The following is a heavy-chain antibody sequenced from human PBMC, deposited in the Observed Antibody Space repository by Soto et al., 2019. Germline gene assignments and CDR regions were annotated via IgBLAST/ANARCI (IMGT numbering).Heavy chain of an antibody. Sequence: SETLSLTCAVSSGSISSSNWWSWVRQPPGKGLEWIGEIYHSGSTNYNPSLKSRVTISVDKSKNQFSLKLSSVTAADTAVYYCARGEGRYCSGGSCYLEWYFDLWGRGTLVTVSS. CDR2: IYHSGST. J-gene: IGHJ2*01. CDR3: ARGEGRYCSGGSCYLEWYFDL. CDR1: SGSISSSNW. D-gene: IGHD2-15*01. V-gene: IGHV4-4*02.